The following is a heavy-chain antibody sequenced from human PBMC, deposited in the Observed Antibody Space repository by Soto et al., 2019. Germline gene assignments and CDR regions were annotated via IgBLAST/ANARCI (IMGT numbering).Heavy chain of an antibody. J-gene: IGHJ4*02. V-gene: IGHV1-2*02. D-gene: IGHD4-17*01. CDR1: GYTFTGYY. Sequence: SVKVSCKASGYTFTGYYMHWVRQAPGQGLEWMGWINPNSGGTNYAQKFQGRVTMTRDTSISTAYMELSRLRSDDTAVYYCARLLAYDYGDYGWGQGTLVTVSS. CDR2: INPNSGGT. CDR3: ARLLAYDYGDYG.